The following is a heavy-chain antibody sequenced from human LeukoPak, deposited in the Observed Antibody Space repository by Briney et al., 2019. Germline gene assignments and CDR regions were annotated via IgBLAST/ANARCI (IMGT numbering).Heavy chain of an antibody. CDR3: ATRVGAMGDYYYYMDV. CDR1: GGSISSYY. D-gene: IGHD1-26*01. V-gene: IGHV4-4*09. CDR2: IYTSGST. Sequence: PSETLSLTCTVSGGSISSYYWSWIWQPPGKGLEWIGYIYTSGSTNYNPSLKSRVTISVDTSKNQFSLKLSSVTAADTAVYYCATRVGAMGDYYYYMDVWGKGTTVTVSS. J-gene: IGHJ6*03.